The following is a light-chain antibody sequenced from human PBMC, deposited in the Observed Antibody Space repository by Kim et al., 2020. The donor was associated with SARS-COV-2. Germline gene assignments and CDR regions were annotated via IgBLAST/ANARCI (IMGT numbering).Light chain of an antibody. CDR2: NVS. CDR1: QSVGSY. V-gene: IGKV3-11*01. Sequence: SLSPGERATLSSRASQSVGSYLAWYQQKPGLSPRLLIYNVSNRAADIPARFSGSGSGTDFTLTISSLEPEDFAVYYCQQRSIWLSFGGGTKVDIK. CDR3: QQRSIWLS. J-gene: IGKJ4*01.